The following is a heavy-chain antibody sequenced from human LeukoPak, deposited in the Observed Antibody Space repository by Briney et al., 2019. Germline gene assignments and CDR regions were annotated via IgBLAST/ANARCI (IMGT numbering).Heavy chain of an antibody. CDR2: VSPNSGAT. J-gene: IGHJ4*02. Sequence: APVTVSCNASGYNFVDYYMLWVRQASGQGLEWMGWVSPNSGATNYAQKFQGRVSMTRDTSINTVYLELSGLRSDDTAVYYCAFGMTGTLLFEYWGQEPLVTVSS. D-gene: IGHD3-9*01. CDR1: GYNFVDYY. CDR3: AFGMTGTLLFEY. V-gene: IGHV1-2*02.